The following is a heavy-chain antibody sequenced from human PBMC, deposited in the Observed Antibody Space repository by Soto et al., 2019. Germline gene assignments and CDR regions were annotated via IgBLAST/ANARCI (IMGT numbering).Heavy chain of an antibody. D-gene: IGHD3-22*01. CDR2: INTYNGNR. CDR1: GYSFSYYG. V-gene: IGHV1-18*01. Sequence: VQLVQSGAEVKTPGASVKVSCTTYGYSFSYYGINWVRQAPGQGLEWMGWINTYNGNRNFAQKFEDRVTMTTATSTSTVYRELRGLKPDDTAIYYCARDRLRGYDNSGFYSWGQGTLVSVSS. J-gene: IGHJ4*02. CDR3: ARDRLRGYDNSGFYS.